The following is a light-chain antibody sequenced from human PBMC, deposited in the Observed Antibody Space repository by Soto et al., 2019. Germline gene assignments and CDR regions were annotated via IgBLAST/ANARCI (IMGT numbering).Light chain of an antibody. V-gene: IGLV1-44*01. CDR3: AAWDGSLNGGV. J-gene: IGLJ3*02. Sequence: QSVLTQPPSASGTPGQRVTISCSGTSSNIGRDTVNWYQQVPGTAPKLLIYSTNQRPSGVPDRFSGSKSGTSASLAISGLQSEDEADYYCAAWDGSLNGGVFGGGTKLTVL. CDR2: STN. CDR1: SSNIGRDT.